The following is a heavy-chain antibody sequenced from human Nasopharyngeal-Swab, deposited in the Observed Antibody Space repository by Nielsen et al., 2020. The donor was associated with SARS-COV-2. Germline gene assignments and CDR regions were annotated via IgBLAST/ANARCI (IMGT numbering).Heavy chain of an antibody. CDR1: GYSFTSYW. CDR2: IYPGDSDT. CDR3: ARQEEMATIWDY. D-gene: IGHD5-24*01. V-gene: IGHV5-51*01. J-gene: IGHJ4*02. Sequence: GGSLKLSCKGSGYSFTSYWIGWVRQLPGKGLEWMGIIYPGDSDTRYSPSFQGQVTISADKSISTAYLQWSSLKASDTAMYYCARQEEMATIWDYWGQGTLVTVSS.